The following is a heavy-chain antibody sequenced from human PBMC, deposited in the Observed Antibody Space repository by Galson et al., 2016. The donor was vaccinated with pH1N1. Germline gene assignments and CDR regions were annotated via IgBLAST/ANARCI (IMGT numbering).Heavy chain of an antibody. V-gene: IGHV3-48*03. J-gene: IGHJ4*02. CDR1: GFTFSSYE. Sequence: SLRLSCAASGFTFSSYEMNWVRQAPGKGLEWVSYMSSSGSNIYYADSVKGRFTISRDNAKNSLYLQMNSLRAEDTAVYYCARGLPTGGAVDYWGQGTLVTVSS. D-gene: IGHD7-27*01. CDR3: ARGLPTGGAVDY. CDR2: MSSSGSNI.